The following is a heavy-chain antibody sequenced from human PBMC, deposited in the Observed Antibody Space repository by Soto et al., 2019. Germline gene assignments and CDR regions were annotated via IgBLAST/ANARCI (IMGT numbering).Heavy chain of an antibody. Sequence: SETLSLTCTDAGGSISSYYWSWIRQPPGKGLEWIGYIYYSGSTNYNPSLKSRVTISVDTSKNQFSLKLSSVTAADTAVYYCARVLGYGDYFDYWGQGTLVTVSS. CDR2: IYYSGST. J-gene: IGHJ4*02. D-gene: IGHD4-17*01. CDR1: GGSISSYY. V-gene: IGHV4-59*01. CDR3: ARVLGYGDYFDY.